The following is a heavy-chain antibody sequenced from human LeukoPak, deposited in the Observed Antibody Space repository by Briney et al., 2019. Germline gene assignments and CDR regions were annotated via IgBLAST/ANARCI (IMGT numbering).Heavy chain of an antibody. CDR2: IYYSGST. CDR1: GGSISSGDYY. V-gene: IGHV4-30-4*08. CDR3: ARDASGSRVDG. Sequence: SETLSLTCTVSGGSISSGDYYWSWLRQPPGKGLEWIGYIYYSGSTYYNPSLKSRVTISVDTSKNQFSLKLSSVTAADTAVYYCARDASGSRVDGWGQGTLVTVSS. D-gene: IGHD3-10*01. J-gene: IGHJ4*02.